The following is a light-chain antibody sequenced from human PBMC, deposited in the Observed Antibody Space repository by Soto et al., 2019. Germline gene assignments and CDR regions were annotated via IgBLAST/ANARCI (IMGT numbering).Light chain of an antibody. CDR1: SSNIGTNY. V-gene: IGLV1-47*01. CDR3: ASWDESLSGVV. CDR2: QNN. J-gene: IGLJ3*02. Sequence: QSVLTQSPSASGTPGQTVTISCSGSSSNIGTNYVFWYQHVPGTAPKLLLYQNNQRPSGVPDRFSGSKSGTSASLAISGLRSEDEAHYSCASWDESLSGVVFGGGTKVTVL.